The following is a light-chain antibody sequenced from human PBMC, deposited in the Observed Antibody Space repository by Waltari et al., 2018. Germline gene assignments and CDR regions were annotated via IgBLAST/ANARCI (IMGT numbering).Light chain of an antibody. CDR3: CSYAGSYTWV. V-gene: IGLV2-11*01. Sequence: QSALTQPRSVSGSPGQSVTISCPGTNSEVGGSNLVSWYQHHPGKAPKLMIYDVSQRPSGVPDRFSGSKSSNTASLTISGLQTEDEADYYCCSYAGSYTWVLGGGTKVTVL. J-gene: IGLJ3*02. CDR1: NSEVGGSNL. CDR2: DVS.